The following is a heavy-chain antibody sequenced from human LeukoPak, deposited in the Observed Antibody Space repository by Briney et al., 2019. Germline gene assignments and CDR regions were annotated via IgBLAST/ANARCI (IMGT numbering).Heavy chain of an antibody. J-gene: IGHJ4*02. CDR1: GFTFSSYW. Sequence: GGSLRLSCASSGFTFSSYWMGWVRQAPGKGLQWVANIKEDGGHVYYVDSVKGRFTISRDNAKNSLYLQMDSLTAEDTAMYYCARIYYYASGSGEYWGQGTLVAVSA. V-gene: IGHV3-7*01. CDR3: ARIYYYASGSGEY. D-gene: IGHD3-10*01. CDR2: IKEDGGHV.